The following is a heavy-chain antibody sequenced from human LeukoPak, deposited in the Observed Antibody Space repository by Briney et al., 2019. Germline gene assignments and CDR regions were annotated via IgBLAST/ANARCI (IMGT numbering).Heavy chain of an antibody. CDR3: AREVVAVAGSYFDS. V-gene: IGHV4-59*01. Sequence: SETLSLTCTVSGGSISSYYWTWIRQPPGKGLEWIGYIYYSGSSNYNPSLKSRVAISVDTSKNQFSLKLSSVAAADTAVYFCAREVVAVAGSYFDSWGQGTLVTVSS. CDR1: GGSISSYY. CDR2: IYYSGSS. D-gene: IGHD6-19*01. J-gene: IGHJ4*02.